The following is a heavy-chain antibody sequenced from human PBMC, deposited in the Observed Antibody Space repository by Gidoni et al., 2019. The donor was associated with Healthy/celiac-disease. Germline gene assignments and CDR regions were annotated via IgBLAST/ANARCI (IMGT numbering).Heavy chain of an antibody. CDR2: IIPIFGTA. CDR1: GGTFSSYA. Sequence: QVQLVQSGAEVKKPGSSVKVSCKASGGTFSSYAISWVRQAPGKGLEWIGGIIPIFGTANYAQKFQGRVTITADKSTSTAYMELSSLRSEDTAVYYCARGKNGSGTYYYYGMDVWGQGTTVTVSS. J-gene: IGHJ6*02. CDR3: ARGKNGSGTYYYYGMDV. V-gene: IGHV1-69*06. D-gene: IGHD3-10*01.